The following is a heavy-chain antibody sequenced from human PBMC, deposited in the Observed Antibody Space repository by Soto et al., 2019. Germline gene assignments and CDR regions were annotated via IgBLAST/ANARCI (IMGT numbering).Heavy chain of an antibody. CDR2: IDPSDSYT. D-gene: IGHD5-12*01. CDR1: VYTFTSYY. J-gene: IGHJ6*02. V-gene: IGHV5-10-1*01. Sequence: LKISCEGSVYTFTSYYITWARQLPGKGLEGMGRIDPSDSYTTYNPSFQGHVTISADNSIRTAYLQWSSLEASDSAMYYCARGDTDIVRKDVDVWGQGTPVTVSS. CDR3: ARGDTDIVRKDVDV.